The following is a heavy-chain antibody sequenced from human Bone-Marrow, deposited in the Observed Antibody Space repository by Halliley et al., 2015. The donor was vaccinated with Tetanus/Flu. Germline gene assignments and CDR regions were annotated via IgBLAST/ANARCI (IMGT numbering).Heavy chain of an antibody. V-gene: IGHV4-34*01. J-gene: IGHJ3*02. CDR3: VRGYFDSSGYSNAFDI. CDR2: INHRGST. Sequence: TLSLTCAVYGGSFSGYYWSWIRQPPGKGLEWIGEINHRGSTNYNPSLKSRVTISVDTSKNQFSLKLSSVTAADTAVYYCVRGYFDSSGYSNAFDIWGQGTMVTVSS. CDR1: GGSFSGYY. D-gene: IGHD3-22*01.